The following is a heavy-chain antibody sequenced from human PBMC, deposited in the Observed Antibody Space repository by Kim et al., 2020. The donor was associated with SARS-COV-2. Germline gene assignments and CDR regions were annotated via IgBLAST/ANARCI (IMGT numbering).Heavy chain of an antibody. J-gene: IGHJ6*02. CDR3: ARDRGIPRHIVVVVAATSGGMDV. CDR2: INPSGGST. D-gene: IGHD2-15*01. Sequence: ASVKVSCKASGYTFTSYYMHWVRQAPGQGLEWMGIINPSGGSTSYAQKFQGRVTMTRDTSTSTVYMELSSLRSEDTAVYYCARDRGIPRHIVVVVAATSGGMDVWGQWTTVTVSS. CDR1: GYTFTSYY. V-gene: IGHV1-46*03.